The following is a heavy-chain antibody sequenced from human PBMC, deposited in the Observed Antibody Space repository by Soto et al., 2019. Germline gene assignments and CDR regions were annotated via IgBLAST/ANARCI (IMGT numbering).Heavy chain of an antibody. V-gene: IGHV3-23*01. CDR2: ISGSGGST. CDR1: GFTFSSYD. D-gene: IGHD3-22*01. J-gene: IGHJ4*02. CDR3: AKGAVPAAYYYDSSGYYPHY. Sequence: GGSLRLSCAASGFTFSSYDMSWVRQAPGKGLEWVSAISGSGGSTYYADSVKGRFTISRDNSKNTLYLQMNSLRAEDTAVYYCAKGAVPAAYYYDSSGYYPHYWGQGTLVTVSS.